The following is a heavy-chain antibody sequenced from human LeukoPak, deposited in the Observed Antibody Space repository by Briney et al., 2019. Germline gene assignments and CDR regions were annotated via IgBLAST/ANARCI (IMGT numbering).Heavy chain of an antibody. Sequence: SGPTLVKPTQTLTLTCTFSGFSLSTGGVGVGWIRQPPGKALEWLALIYWNDDKRYRPSLRTRLTITKDTSKNQVVLIMTNMDPVDTATYFCAHGLDYGDYFAYWGQGTLVTVSS. D-gene: IGHD4-17*01. CDR1: GFSLSTGGVG. J-gene: IGHJ4*02. CDR3: AHGLDYGDYFAY. V-gene: IGHV2-5*01. CDR2: IYWNDDK.